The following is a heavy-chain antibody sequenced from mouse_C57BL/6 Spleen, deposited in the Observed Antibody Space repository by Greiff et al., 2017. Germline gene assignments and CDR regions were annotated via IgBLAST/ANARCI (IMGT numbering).Heavy chain of an antibody. Sequence: VKLMESGAELVKPGASVKISCKASGYAFSSYWMNWVKQRPGKGLEWIGQIYPGDGDTNYNGKFKGKATLTADKSSSTAYMQLSSLTSEDSAVYFCARWRGDHYAMGCWGQGTTVTVS. V-gene: IGHV1-80*01. CDR2: IYPGDGDT. J-gene: IGHJ4*01. D-gene: IGHD2-13*01. CDR1: GYAFSSYW. CDR3: ARWRGDHYAMGC.